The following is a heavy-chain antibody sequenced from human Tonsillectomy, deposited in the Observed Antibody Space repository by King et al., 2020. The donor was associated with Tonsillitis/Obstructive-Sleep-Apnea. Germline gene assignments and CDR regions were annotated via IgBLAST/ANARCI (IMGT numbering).Heavy chain of an antibody. J-gene: IGHJ4*02. Sequence: VQLVESGGGLVQPGGSLRLSCAASGFTFSSYEMNWVRQAPGKGLEWVSYISSSGSTIYYADSVKGRFTISRDNAKNSLYLQMNSLRAEDTAVYYCARTGSSGPFDYWGQGTLVTVSS. CDR2: ISSSGSTI. CDR3: ARTGSSGPFDY. CDR1: GFTFSSYE. D-gene: IGHD3-22*01. V-gene: IGHV3-48*03.